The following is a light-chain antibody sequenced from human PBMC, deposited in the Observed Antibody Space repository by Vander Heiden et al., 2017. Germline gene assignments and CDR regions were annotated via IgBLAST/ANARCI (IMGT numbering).Light chain of an antibody. CDR1: QSVSSN. Sequence: EIVMTQSPATLSVSRGERATLSCRASQSVSSNLAWYQQKPGQAPRLLIYGASTRATGIPARFSGSGSGTEFTLTISSLQSEDFAVYYCQQYNNWPPYTFGQGTKVEIK. J-gene: IGKJ2*01. CDR3: QQYNNWPPYT. V-gene: IGKV3-15*01. CDR2: GAS.